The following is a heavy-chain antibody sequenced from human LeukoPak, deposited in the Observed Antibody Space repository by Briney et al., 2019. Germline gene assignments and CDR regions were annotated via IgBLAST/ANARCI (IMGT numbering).Heavy chain of an antibody. Sequence: ASETLSLTCAVYGGSFSGYYWSWIRQPPGKGLEWIGEINHSGSTNYNPSLKSRVTISVDTSKNQFSLKLSSVTAADTAVYYCARAVMTWIQLAEEIDYWGQGTLVTVSS. CDR3: ARAVMTWIQLAEEIDY. D-gene: IGHD5-18*01. CDR1: GGSFSGYY. CDR2: INHSGST. V-gene: IGHV4-34*01. J-gene: IGHJ4*02.